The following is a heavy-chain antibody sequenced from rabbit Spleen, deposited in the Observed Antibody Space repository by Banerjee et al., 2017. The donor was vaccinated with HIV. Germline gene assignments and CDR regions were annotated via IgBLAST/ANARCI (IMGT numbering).Heavy chain of an antibody. V-gene: IGHV1S7*01. CDR3: ARGVAGVRFNL. CDR2: IDPVFGST. J-gene: IGHJ4*01. Sequence: QSLEESGGDLVQPGGSLKLSCKASGFDFSSNYWMSWVRQAPGKGLEWIGYIDPVFGSTYYASWVNGRVTISRHNAQNTLYLQLNSLTAADTATYFCARGVAGVRFNLWGQGTLVTVS. CDR1: GFDFSSNY. D-gene: IGHD4-1*01.